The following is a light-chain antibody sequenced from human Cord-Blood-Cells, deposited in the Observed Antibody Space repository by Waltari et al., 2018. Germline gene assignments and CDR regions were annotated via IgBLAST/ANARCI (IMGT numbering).Light chain of an antibody. CDR3: QKYNSAPPNT. J-gene: IGKJ2*01. CDR1: QGISNY. CDR2: AAS. Sequence: DIQMTQSPSSLSASVGDRVTLTCRASQGISNYLAWYQQKPGKVPKLLIYAASTLQSGVPSRFSGSGSGTDFTLTISSQQPEDVATYYCQKYNSAPPNTFGQGTKLEIK. V-gene: IGKV1-27*01.